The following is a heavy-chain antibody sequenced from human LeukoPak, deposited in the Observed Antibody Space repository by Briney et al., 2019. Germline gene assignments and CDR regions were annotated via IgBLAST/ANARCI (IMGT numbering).Heavy chain of an antibody. J-gene: IGHJ3*02. D-gene: IGHD3-16*01. Sequence: SETLSLTCTVSGGSISSSSYYWGWIRQPPGKGLEWTGSIYYSGSTYYNPSLKSRVTISVDTSKNQFSLKLSSVTAADTAVYYCARGVLGRAAFDIWGQGTMVTVSS. V-gene: IGHV4-39*01. CDR1: GGSISSSSYY. CDR3: ARGVLGRAAFDI. CDR2: IYYSGST.